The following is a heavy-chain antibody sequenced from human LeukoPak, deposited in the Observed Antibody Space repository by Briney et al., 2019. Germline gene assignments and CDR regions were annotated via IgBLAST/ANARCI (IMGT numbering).Heavy chain of an antibody. V-gene: IGHV3-23*01. Sequence: GGSLRLSCAASGFTFTSYAMSWVRQAPGKGLEWVSTISGSPYYADSVKGRFTISRDNSKNTLYLQMNSLRAEDTAVYYCAKGYGSGTYFWGYYYYYMDVWGKGTTVTVSS. CDR1: GFTFTSYA. CDR2: ISGSP. CDR3: AKGYGSGTYFWGYYYYYMDV. D-gene: IGHD1-26*01. J-gene: IGHJ6*03.